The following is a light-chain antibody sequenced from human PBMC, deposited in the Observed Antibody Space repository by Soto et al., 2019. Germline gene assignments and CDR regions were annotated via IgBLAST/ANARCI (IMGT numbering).Light chain of an antibody. CDR2: GAS. CDR3: QQGGSSVT. Sequence: VLSPSPHHLALSPGERGTLSCRASQSVSSSYLAWYQKKPGQAPSLLNYGASSRATGLHDRFSGSASGEDFTPTISRLDPEDLVVYYYQQGGSSVTFGEGTRVEIK. CDR1: QSVSSSY. V-gene: IGKV3-20*01. J-gene: IGKJ5*01.